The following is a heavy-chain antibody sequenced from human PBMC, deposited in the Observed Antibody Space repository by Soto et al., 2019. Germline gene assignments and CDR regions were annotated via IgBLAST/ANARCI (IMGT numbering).Heavy chain of an antibody. CDR3: ARYQGPWYCNNGGFDY. Sequence: QVQLQESGPGLVKPSQTLSLTCTVSGGSISSGGYYWSWIRQHPGKGLEWIGYIYYSGSTYYNPSLKSRVTISVDTSRNQFSLKLSLVTAADTAVYCCARYQGPWYCNNGGFDYWGQGTLVTVSS. D-gene: IGHD6-13*01. J-gene: IGHJ4*02. CDR1: GGSISSGGYY. V-gene: IGHV4-31*03. CDR2: IYYSGST.